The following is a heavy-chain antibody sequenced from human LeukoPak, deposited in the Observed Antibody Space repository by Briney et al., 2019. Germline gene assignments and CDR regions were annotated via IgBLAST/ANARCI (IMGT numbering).Heavy chain of an antibody. J-gene: IGHJ3*02. CDR2: ISGTGDSI. D-gene: IGHD1-26*01. Sequence: GSLRLSCAASGFTFSSYAMNWVRQAPGKGLEWVSAISGTGDSIYYADSVKGRFTISRDNSQNILYLQMNSLRAEDTAVYYCAREETYYEKYAFDIWGQGTMVTVSS. V-gene: IGHV3-23*01. CDR3: AREETYYEKYAFDI. CDR1: GFTFSSYA.